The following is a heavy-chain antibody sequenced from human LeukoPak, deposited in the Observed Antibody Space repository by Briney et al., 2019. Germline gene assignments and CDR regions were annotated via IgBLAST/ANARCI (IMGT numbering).Heavy chain of an antibody. V-gene: IGHV3-9*01. CDR2: ISWSSGSI. Sequence: PGGSLRLSCAASGFTFDDYAMHWVRQAPGKGLEWVSGISWSSGSIGYADSVKGRFAISRDNAKNSLYLQMNSLRAEDTALYYCARRRGPGYCSSTSCYAGYFDYWGQGTLVTVSS. CDR3: ARRRGPGYCSSTSCYAGYFDY. CDR1: GFTFDDYA. D-gene: IGHD2-2*01. J-gene: IGHJ4*02.